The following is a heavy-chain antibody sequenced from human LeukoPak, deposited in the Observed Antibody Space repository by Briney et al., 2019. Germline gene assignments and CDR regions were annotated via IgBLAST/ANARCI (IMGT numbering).Heavy chain of an antibody. CDR2: INPNSGGT. J-gene: IGHJ4*02. CDR1: GYTFTCYY. D-gene: IGHD5-12*01. CDR3: ARDLYSGYENEYWITGFDY. V-gene: IGHV1-2*04. Sequence: ASVKVSCKASGYTFTCYYMHWVRQAPGQGLEWMGWINPNSGGTNYAQKFQGWVTMTRDTSISTAYMELSRLKSDDTAVYYCARDLYSGYENEYWITGFDYWGQGTLVTVSS.